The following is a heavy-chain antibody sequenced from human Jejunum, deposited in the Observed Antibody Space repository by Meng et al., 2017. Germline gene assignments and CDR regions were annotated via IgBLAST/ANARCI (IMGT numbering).Heavy chain of an antibody. D-gene: IGHD3-10*01. J-gene: IGHJ4*02. CDR3: ARDLGDSSTGFYYGL. V-gene: IGHV3-33*01. Sequence: GESLKISCAASGFRFSGYGMHWVRQAPGKGLEWVAVIWHDGSNKYYGDSVKGRSTISRDDWKSTLYLQMNNLRAEDTAVYYCARDLGDSSTGFYYGLWGQGTLVTVAS. CDR2: IWHDGSNK. CDR1: GFRFSGYG.